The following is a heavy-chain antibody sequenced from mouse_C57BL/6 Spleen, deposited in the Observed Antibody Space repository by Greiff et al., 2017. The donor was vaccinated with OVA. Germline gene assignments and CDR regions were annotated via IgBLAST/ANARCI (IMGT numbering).Heavy chain of an antibody. V-gene: IGHV1-15*01. Sequence: QVQLKESGAELVRPGASVTLSCKASGYTFTDYEMHWVKQTPVHGLEWIGAIDPETGGTAYNQKFKGKAILTADKSSSTAYMELRSLTSEDSAVYYGTRSTGNGRYAMDYWGQGTSVTVSS. J-gene: IGHJ4*01. CDR2: IDPETGGT. D-gene: IGHD4-1*01. CDR1: GYTFTDYE. CDR3: TRSTGNGRYAMDY.